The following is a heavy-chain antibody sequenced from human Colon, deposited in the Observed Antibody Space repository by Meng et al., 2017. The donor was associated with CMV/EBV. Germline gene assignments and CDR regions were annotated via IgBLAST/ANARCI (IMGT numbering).Heavy chain of an antibody. CDR3: ARSYYDSSGYYLHSDY. Sequence: ASVKVSCKASGYTFTSYDINWVRQATGQGLEWRGWMNPNSGNTGYAQKFQGRVTMTRNNSISTAYMELSSLRSDDTAVYYCARSYYDSSGYYLHSDYWGQGTLVTVSS. CDR2: MNPNSGNT. J-gene: IGHJ4*02. CDR1: GYTFTSYD. D-gene: IGHD3-22*01. V-gene: IGHV1-8*01.